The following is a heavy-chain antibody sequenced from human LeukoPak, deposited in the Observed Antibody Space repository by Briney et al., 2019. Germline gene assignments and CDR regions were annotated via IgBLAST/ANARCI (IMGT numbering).Heavy chain of an antibody. Sequence: SETLSLTCTVSGGSISSSDYYWGWIRQPPGKGLEWIGSVNYVGRTYYSPSLKSRVTMSADTSKNQFSLQLSPVTAADTAVYYCARMGVQDDFWSGYPLWFDPWGQGTLVTVSS. D-gene: IGHD3-3*01. CDR1: GGSISSSDYY. CDR3: ARMGVQDDFWSGYPLWFDP. V-gene: IGHV4-39*07. CDR2: VNYVGRT. J-gene: IGHJ5*02.